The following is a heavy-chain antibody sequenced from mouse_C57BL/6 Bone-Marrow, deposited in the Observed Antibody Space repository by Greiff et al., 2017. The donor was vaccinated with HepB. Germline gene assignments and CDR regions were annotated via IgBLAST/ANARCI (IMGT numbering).Heavy chain of an antibody. V-gene: IGHV1-64*01. CDR1: GYTFTSYW. J-gene: IGHJ2*01. Sequence: QVQLKQPGAELVKPGASVKLSCKASGYTFTSYWMHWVKQRPGQGLEWIGMIHPNSGSTNYNEKFKSKATLTVDKSSSTAYMQLSSLTSEDSAVYYCARYYEYDFDYWGQGTTLTVSS. CDR3: ARYYEYDFDY. D-gene: IGHD2-4*01. CDR2: IHPNSGST.